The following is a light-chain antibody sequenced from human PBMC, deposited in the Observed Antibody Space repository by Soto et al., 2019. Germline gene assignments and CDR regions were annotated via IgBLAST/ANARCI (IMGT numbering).Light chain of an antibody. J-gene: IGKJ1*01. V-gene: IGKV1-5*03. CDR3: QPYNSSSRT. CDR1: QSIDSW. Sequence: DIQMTQSRSTRPASGGNRVTIASRASQSIDSWLAWYQHKTGKPPKILIFKASTLATGVPSRFSGSGSETEFTLTISRLQPDDSQTYYCQPYNSSSRTFGQGTKVDIK. CDR2: KAS.